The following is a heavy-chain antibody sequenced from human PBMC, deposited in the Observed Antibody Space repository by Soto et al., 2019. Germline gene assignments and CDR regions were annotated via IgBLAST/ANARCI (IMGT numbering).Heavy chain of an antibody. CDR2: INHSGST. J-gene: IGHJ6*02. V-gene: IGHV4-34*01. CDR3: ARDPRDIVVVPAAIGGGMDV. Sequence: GRSCRAYSWSRIRQPPGKGLEWIGEINHSGSTNYNPSLKSRVTISVDTSKNHFSLKLSSVTAADTAVYYCARDPRDIVVVPAAIGGGMDVWGQGTTVTVS. D-gene: IGHD2-2*02. CDR1: GRSCRAYS.